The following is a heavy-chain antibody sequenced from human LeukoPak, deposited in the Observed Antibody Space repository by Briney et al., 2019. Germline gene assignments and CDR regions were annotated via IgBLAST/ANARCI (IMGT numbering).Heavy chain of an antibody. J-gene: IGHJ6*02. CDR2: ISYDGSKK. CDR1: GFTFSSYD. Sequence: GGPLTLFCAASGFTFSSYDMQWVRQAPGKALEWVAVISYDGSKKYYADSVKGRFTISRDNSKNTLYLQMNSLRAEDTAVYYCARYDDRYGMDVWGQGTTVTVSS. D-gene: IGHD1-1*01. V-gene: IGHV3-30-3*01. CDR3: ARYDDRYGMDV.